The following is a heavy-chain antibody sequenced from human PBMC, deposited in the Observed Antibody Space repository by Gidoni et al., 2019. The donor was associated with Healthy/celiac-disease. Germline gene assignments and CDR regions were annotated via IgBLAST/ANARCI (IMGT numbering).Heavy chain of an antibody. D-gene: IGHD6-19*01. CDR3: ARYSSGADDAFDI. J-gene: IGHJ3*02. CDR2: IYHSGST. Sequence: QVQLQESGPGLVKPSETLSLTCTVSGYSISSGYYWGWIRQPPGKGLEWIGSIYHSGSTYYNPSLKSRVTISVDTSKNQFSLKLSSVTAADTAVYYCARYSSGADDAFDIWGQGTMVTVSS. V-gene: IGHV4-38-2*02. CDR1: GYSISSGYY.